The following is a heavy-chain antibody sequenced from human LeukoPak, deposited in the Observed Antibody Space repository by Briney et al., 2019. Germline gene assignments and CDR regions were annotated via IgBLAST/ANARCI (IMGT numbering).Heavy chain of an antibody. CDR1: GGPISSSSYY. D-gene: IGHD3-10*01. V-gene: IGHV4-39*01. CDR3: ARLIPADKVWYAFDI. CDR2: IYYSGST. J-gene: IGHJ3*02. Sequence: SETLSLTCTVSGGPISSSSYYWGWIRQPPGKGLEWIGSIYYSGSTYYNPSLKSRVTISVDTSKNQFSLRLISVTAADTAVFYCARLIPADKVWYAFDIWGQGTMVTVSS.